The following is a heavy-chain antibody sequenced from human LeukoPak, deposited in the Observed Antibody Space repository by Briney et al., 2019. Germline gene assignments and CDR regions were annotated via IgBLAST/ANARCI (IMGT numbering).Heavy chain of an antibody. CDR1: GFTFSSYA. V-gene: IGHV3-21*01. Sequence: GGSLRLSCAASGFTFSSYAMNWVRQAPGKGLEWVSSISSSSSYIYYADSVKGRFTISRDNAKNSLYLQMNSLRAEDTAVYYCARVDTATRRVPYYYYGMDVWGQGTTVTVSS. J-gene: IGHJ6*02. CDR2: ISSSSSYI. D-gene: IGHD5-18*01. CDR3: ARVDTATRRVPYYYYGMDV.